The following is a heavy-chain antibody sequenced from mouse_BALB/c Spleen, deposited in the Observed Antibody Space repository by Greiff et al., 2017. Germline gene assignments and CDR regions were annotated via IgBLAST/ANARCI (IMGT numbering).Heavy chain of an antibody. CDR1: GYTFTSYW. CDR2: INPSNGRT. CDR3: ARERPFAY. Sequence: QVQLQQPGAELVKPGASVKLSCKASGYTFTSYWMHWVKQRPGQGLEWIGEINPSNGRTNYNEKFKSKATLTVDKSSSTAYMQLSSLTSEDSAVYYCARERPFAYWGQGTLVTVSA. V-gene: IGHV1S81*02. J-gene: IGHJ3*01.